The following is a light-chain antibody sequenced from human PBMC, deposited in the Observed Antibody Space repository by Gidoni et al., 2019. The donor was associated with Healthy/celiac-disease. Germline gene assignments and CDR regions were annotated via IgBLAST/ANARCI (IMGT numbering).Light chain of an antibody. CDR2: DAS. CDR1: QSVRSY. V-gene: IGKV3-11*01. J-gene: IGKJ1*01. Sequence: EIVLTQSPATLSLTPGERATLSCRASQSVRSYLAWYQQKPGQAPRLLIYDASNRATCIPARFSGRGSGTDFTLTISSLEPEDFAVYYCQQRSYWPRTFGQGTKVEIK. CDR3: QQRSYWPRT.